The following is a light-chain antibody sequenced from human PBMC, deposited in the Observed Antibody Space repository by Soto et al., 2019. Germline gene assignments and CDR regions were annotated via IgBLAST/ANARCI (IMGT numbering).Light chain of an antibody. J-gene: IGKJ1*01. CDR3: QQYNDWWT. Sequence: EIVMTQSPATLSVSPGERATLSCRASQSVSHNLTWYQQKPGQPPRLLIYGASTRAAGVPGRFSGSGSGTEFTLTISSLQSEDFAVYYCQQYNDWWTFGQGTKVDIK. CDR1: QSVSHN. CDR2: GAS. V-gene: IGKV3-15*01.